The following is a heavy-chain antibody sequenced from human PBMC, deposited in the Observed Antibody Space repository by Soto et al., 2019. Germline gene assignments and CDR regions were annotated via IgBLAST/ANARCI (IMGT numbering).Heavy chain of an antibody. Sequence: GGSLRLSCAASGFTFSSYAMSWVRQAPGKGLEWVSAISGSGGSTYYADSVKGRFTISRDNSKNTLYLQMNSLRAEDTAVYYCAKDLRMVRGSDDAFDIWGQGTMVTVSS. CDR3: AKDLRMVRGSDDAFDI. CDR2: ISGSGGST. CDR1: GFTFSSYA. J-gene: IGHJ3*02. D-gene: IGHD3-10*01. V-gene: IGHV3-23*01.